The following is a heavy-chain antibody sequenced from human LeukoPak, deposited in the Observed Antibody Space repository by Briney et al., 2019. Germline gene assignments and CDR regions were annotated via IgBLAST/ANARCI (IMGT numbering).Heavy chain of an antibody. J-gene: IGHJ4*02. Sequence: SETLSLTCTVSGGSISSDSYYWGWIRQPPGKGLEWIGSVYYSGSTDYNPSLKSRVTISVDTSKNQFSLKLSSVTAADTAVYYCARLPYYGSGGYYNYDYENYWGQGTLVTVSS. CDR2: VYYSGST. CDR3: ARLPYYGSGGYYNYDYENY. CDR1: GGSISSDSYY. V-gene: IGHV4-39*01. D-gene: IGHD3-10*01.